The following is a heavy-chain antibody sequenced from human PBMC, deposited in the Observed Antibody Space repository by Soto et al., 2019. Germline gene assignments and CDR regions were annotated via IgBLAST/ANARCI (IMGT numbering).Heavy chain of an antibody. J-gene: IGHJ6*02. V-gene: IGHV3-30*18. CDR3: AKVRERGYSYDYYYYYGMDV. Sequence: GGSLRLSCAASGFTFSSYGMHWVRQAPGKGLEWVAVISYDGSNKYYADSVKGRFTISRDNSKNTLYLQMNSLRAEETAVYYCAKVRERGYSYDYYYYYGMDVWGQGTTVTVSS. CDR1: GFTFSSYG. CDR2: ISYDGSNK. D-gene: IGHD5-18*01.